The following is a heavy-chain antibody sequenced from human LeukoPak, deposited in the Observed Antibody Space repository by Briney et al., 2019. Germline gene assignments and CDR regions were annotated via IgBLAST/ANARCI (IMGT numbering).Heavy chain of an antibody. CDR2: ISAYNGNT. J-gene: IGHJ5*02. V-gene: IGHV1-18*01. Sequence: ASVKVSCKASGYTFTSYGISWVRQAPGQGLEWMGWISAYNGNTNYAQKLQGRVTMTTDTSTSTAYMELRSLRSDDTAVYYCARESVYTMAAMAPRTTFWFDPWGRGTLVTVSS. D-gene: IGHD2-2*01. CDR3: ARESVYTMAAMAPRTTFWFDP. CDR1: GYTFTSYG.